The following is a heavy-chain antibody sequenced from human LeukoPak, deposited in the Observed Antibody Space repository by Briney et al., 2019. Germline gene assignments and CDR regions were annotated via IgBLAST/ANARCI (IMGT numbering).Heavy chain of an antibody. CDR1: GFTFCSYW. CDR3: ARDIEAAGLFLDY. V-gene: IGHV3-7*01. CDR2: MKYDGSEK. Sequence: PGGSLRLPCSASGFTFCSYWMAWVRQAPGKGLEGVANMKYDGSEKYYVDSVKGRFTIYRDNDKSSLYLQMNSLRAEDTAVYYCARDIEAAGLFLDYWGEGTLVTVSS. J-gene: IGHJ4*02. D-gene: IGHD6-13*01.